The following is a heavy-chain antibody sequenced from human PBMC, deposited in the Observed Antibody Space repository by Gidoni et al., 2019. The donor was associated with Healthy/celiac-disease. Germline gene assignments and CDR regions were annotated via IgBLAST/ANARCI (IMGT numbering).Heavy chain of an antibody. J-gene: IGHJ3*02. CDR1: GYTFTGYY. V-gene: IGHV1-2*04. D-gene: IGHD3-22*01. CDR2: INPNSGGT. Sequence: QVQLVQSGAEVKKPGASVKVSCKASGYTFTGYYMPWVRQAPGQGLEWMGWINPNSGGTNYAQKFQGWVTMTRDTSISTAYMELSRLRSDDTAVYYCARVSARGYDSSGYASAFDIWGQGTMVTVSS. CDR3: ARVSARGYDSSGYASAFDI.